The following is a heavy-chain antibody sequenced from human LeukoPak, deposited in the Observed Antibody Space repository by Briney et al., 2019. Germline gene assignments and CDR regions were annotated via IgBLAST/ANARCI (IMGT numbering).Heavy chain of an antibody. CDR3: AKDQGIVRSWELAPMDY. Sequence: GGSLRLSCAASGFTLRNYWMHWVRQAPGKGLVWVSRINTDGSSTTYADSAKGRFTISRDNAKNTLCLQMNSLRAEDTAVYYCAKDQGIVRSWELAPMDYWGQGTLVTVSS. CDR2: INTDGSST. J-gene: IGHJ4*02. CDR1: GFTLRNYW. V-gene: IGHV3-74*01. D-gene: IGHD1-26*01.